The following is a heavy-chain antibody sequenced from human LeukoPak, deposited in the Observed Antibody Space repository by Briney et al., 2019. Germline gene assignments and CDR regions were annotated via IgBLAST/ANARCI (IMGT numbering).Heavy chain of an antibody. J-gene: IGHJ4*02. V-gene: IGHV3-30*02. Sequence: GGSLRLSCAASGFTFSSYGMHWVRQAPGKGLEWVAFIRYDGSNKYYADSVKGRFTISRDNSKNTLYLQMNSLRAEDTAVYYFARDGPRAGRGVIFENWGQGTLVTVSS. CDR3: ARDGPRAGRGVIFEN. CDR1: GFTFSSYG. D-gene: IGHD3-10*01. CDR2: IRYDGSNK.